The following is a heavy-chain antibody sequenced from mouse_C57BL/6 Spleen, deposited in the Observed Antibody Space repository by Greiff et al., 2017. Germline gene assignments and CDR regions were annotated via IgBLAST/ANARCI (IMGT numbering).Heavy chain of an antibody. CDR3: ERRTYDGYYGGAMDY. D-gene: IGHD2-3*01. V-gene: IGHV1-64*01. CDR1: GYTFTSYW. Sequence: QVQLQQSGAELVKPGASVKLSCKASGYTFTSYWMHWVKQRPGQGLEWIGMIHPNSGGTNYNEKFKGKATLTVDKSSSTAYMQLSSLTSEDSAVYYCERRTYDGYYGGAMDYWGQGTSVTVSS. CDR2: IHPNSGGT. J-gene: IGHJ4*01.